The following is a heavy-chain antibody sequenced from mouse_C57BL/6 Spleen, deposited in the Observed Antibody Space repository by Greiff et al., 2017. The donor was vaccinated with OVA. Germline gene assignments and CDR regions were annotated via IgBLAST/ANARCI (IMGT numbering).Heavy chain of an antibody. J-gene: IGHJ3*01. CDR3: ARSLQLRLPWFAY. V-gene: IGHV1-55*01. D-gene: IGHD3-2*02. Sequence: QVQLQQPGAELVKPGASVKMSCKASGYTFTSYWITWVKQRPGQGLEWIGDIYPGSGSTNYNEKFKSKATLTVDTSSSTAYMQLSSLTSEDSAVYYCARSLQLRLPWFAYWGQGTLVTVSA. CDR1: GYTFTSYW. CDR2: IYPGSGST.